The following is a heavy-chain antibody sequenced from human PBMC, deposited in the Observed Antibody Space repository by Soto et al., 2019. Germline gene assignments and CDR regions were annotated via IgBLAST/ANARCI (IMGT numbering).Heavy chain of an antibody. Sequence: SRDYWVWIQTPLGKGMEWIGSIYHRGSTYYTPSLKSRVTISVDTSKNQFSLKLSSVTAADTAVYYCARDYRYCTNGVCYTGWSASRGQGTLV. V-gene: IGHV4-38-2*02. J-gene: IGHJ5*01. CDR2: IYHRGST. CDR1: SRDY. CDR3: ARDYRYCTNGVCYTGWSAS. D-gene: IGHD2-8*01.